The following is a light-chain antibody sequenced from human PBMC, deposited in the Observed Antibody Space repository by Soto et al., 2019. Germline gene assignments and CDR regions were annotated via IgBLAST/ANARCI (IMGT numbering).Light chain of an antibody. V-gene: IGKV1-5*01. CDR1: QSISIY. J-gene: IGKJ1*01. CDR2: DAS. Sequence: IQMTQSPSTLSASVGDRVTITCRASQSISIYLNWYQQKPGEAPKLLIYDASALPRGVPSRFSGSGSGTKFTLTIASLQPDDFATYYCQQYETFSGTFGPGTKVDI. CDR3: QQYETFSGT.